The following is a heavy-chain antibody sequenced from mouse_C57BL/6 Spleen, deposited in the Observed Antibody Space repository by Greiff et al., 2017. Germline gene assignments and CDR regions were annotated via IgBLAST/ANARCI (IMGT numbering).Heavy chain of an antibody. V-gene: IGHV1-61*01. CDR3: ASEGSNVVYFDY. CDR2: IYPSDSET. Sequence: QVQLQQPGAELVRPGSSVKLSCKASGYTFTSYWMDWVKQRPGQGLEWIGNIYPSDSETHYNQKFKDKATLTVDKSSSTAYMQLSSLTSEDSAVYYCASEGSNVVYFDYWGQGTTLTVSS. D-gene: IGHD1-1*02. J-gene: IGHJ2*01. CDR1: GYTFTSYW.